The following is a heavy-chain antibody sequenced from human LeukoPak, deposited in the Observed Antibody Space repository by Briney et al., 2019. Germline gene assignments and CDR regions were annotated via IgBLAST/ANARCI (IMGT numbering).Heavy chain of an antibody. Sequence: PGGSLRLSCAASGFTFSNAWMSWVRQAPGKGLEWVGRIKSKTDGGTTDYAAPVKGRFTISRDNAKNTLYLQMNSLRAEDTAVYYCAREFEATGFWALDYWGQGTLVTASS. J-gene: IGHJ4*02. CDR3: AREFEATGFWALDY. D-gene: IGHD3-16*01. CDR1: GFTFSNAW. V-gene: IGHV3-15*05. CDR2: IKSKTDGGTT.